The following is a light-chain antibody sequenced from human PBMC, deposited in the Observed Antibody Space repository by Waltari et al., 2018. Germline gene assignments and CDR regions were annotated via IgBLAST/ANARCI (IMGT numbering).Light chain of an antibody. CDR3: QQLNSYPS. CDR1: QGISSY. J-gene: IGKJ4*01. V-gene: IGKV1-9*01. Sequence: DIQLTQSPSFLSASVGDRVTITCRASQGISSYLAWYQQKPGKAPKLLIYAASTLQSGVPPRFSGSGSGTEFTLTISSLQPEDFATYYCQQLNSYPSFGGGTKVEIK. CDR2: AAS.